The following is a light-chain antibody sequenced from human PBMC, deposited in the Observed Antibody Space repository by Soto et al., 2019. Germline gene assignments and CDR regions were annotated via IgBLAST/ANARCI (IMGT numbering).Light chain of an antibody. CDR2: GAS. CDR3: QQYNNWPRT. CDR1: QSVSSD. Sequence: DIEMTQSPATLSVSPGERATLSCRASQSVSSDLAWYQQTPGQAPRLLIYGASTRATGIPVRFSGSASGTDFTLTISSLQSEDSAVYYCQQYNNWPRTFGQGTKVDIK. V-gene: IGKV3-15*01. J-gene: IGKJ1*01.